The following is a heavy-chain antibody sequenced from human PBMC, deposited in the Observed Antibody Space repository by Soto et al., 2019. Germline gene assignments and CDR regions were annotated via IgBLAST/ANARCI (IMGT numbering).Heavy chain of an antibody. J-gene: IGHJ4*02. D-gene: IGHD3-22*01. V-gene: IGHV4-4*02. Sequence: SETLSLTCAVSGGSISSSNWWSWVRQPPGKGLEWIGEIYHSGSTNYNPSLRSRVTISVDKSKNQFSLKLSSVTAADTAVYYCARDLVYYDSSGYSYFDYWGQGTLVTVSS. CDR2: IYHSGST. CDR3: ARDLVYYDSSGYSYFDY. CDR1: GGSISSSNW.